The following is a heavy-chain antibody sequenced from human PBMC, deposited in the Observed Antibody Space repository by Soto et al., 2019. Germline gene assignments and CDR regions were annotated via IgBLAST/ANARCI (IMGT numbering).Heavy chain of an antibody. CDR2: FNPILSFS. Sequence: QVQLVQSGAEVKKPGSSVKVSCKASGDTFNFYTINWVRQAPGLGLEWMGRFNPILSFSNSALKFQGRVTLTADKSQSPGFQVLSRLRSGGTAILFRSKGFGSGSRAFCLRGQGALVT. CDR1: GDTFNFYT. J-gene: IGHJ4*02. D-gene: IGHD3-10*01. CDR3: SKGFGSGSRAFCL. V-gene: IGHV1-69*02.